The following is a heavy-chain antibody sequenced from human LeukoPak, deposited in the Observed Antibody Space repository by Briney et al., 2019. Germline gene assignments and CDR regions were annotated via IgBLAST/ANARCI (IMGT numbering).Heavy chain of an antibody. J-gene: IGHJ5*02. Sequence: ETLSLTCTVSGGSISSYYWSWIRQPPGKGLEWVSAINDDTPYYTDSVKGRFTVSRDNSRDTLYLHLNSLRAEDTAIYYCAKEYDLWHEQGNWFDTWGQGVLVTVSS. CDR3: AKEYDLWHEQGNWFDT. CDR1: GGSISSYY. D-gene: IGHD3-3*01. CDR2: INDDTP. V-gene: IGHV3-53*03.